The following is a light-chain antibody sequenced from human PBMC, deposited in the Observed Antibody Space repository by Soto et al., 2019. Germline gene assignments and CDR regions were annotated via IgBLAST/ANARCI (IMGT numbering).Light chain of an antibody. CDR3: SSYTSSSIYV. J-gene: IGLJ1*01. Sequence: SALTQPASVSGSPGQSITISCTGTSSDAGGYNYVSWYQQHPGKAPKLMIYEVSNRPSGVSNRFSGSKSGNTASLTISGLQAEDEADYYCSSYTSSSIYVFGTGTKVTVL. CDR2: EVS. V-gene: IGLV2-14*01. CDR1: SSDAGGYNY.